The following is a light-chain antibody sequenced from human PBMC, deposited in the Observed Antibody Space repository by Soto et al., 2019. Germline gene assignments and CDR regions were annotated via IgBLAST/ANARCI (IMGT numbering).Light chain of an antibody. Sequence: QSALTQPASVSGSPGQSITISCTGTSTDPATYDLVSWYQQHPGKAPQLIIYEVAKRPSGVSARFSGSQSGDTASLTISGLQAADEAYYYCSSYTSSSTLVVFGGGTKLTVL. CDR1: STDPATYDL. CDR3: SSYTSSSTLVV. J-gene: IGLJ2*01. CDR2: EVA. V-gene: IGLV2-14*02.